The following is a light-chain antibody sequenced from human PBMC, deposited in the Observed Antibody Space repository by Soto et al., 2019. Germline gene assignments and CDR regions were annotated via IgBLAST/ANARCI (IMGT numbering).Light chain of an antibody. CDR2: KAS. J-gene: IGKJ1*01. CDR3: QQYNEYSWT. V-gene: IGKV1-5*03. Sequence: DIQMTQSPSTLSASVGDRVAITCLASQSISAWLAWYQQKPGKAPRLLIYKASTLEIGAPSRFSGSGSGTEFTLTISSLQPDDVATYYCQQYNEYSWTFGQGTKVDI. CDR1: QSISAW.